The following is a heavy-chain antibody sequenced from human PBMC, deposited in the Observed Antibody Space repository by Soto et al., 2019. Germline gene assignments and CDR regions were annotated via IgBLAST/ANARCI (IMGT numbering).Heavy chain of an antibody. CDR1: GYTFTGYY. CDR2: INPNSGGT. J-gene: IGHJ4*02. Sequence: QVQLVQSGAEVKKPGASVKVSCKASGYTFTGYYMHWVRQAPGQGLEWMGWINPNSGGTNYAQKFQGRVTMTRDTSISTAYMELRRLRSDDTAVYYCARVIAVAGPTSYYFDYWGQGTLVTVSS. CDR3: ARVIAVAGPTSYYFDY. V-gene: IGHV1-2*02. D-gene: IGHD6-19*01.